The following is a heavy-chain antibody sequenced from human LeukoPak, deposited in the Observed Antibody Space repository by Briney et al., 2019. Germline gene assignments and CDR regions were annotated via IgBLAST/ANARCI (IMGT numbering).Heavy chain of an antibody. J-gene: IGHJ3*02. Sequence: SETLSLTCNVSGGSISSYYWSWIRQAPGKGLEWIGYMYYSGNTNYNPSLKSRVTTSVDSSKNQFSLKLSSVTAADTAVYYCARHTLVGARNAFDIWGQGTLVTVSS. CDR2: MYYSGNT. CDR1: GGSISSYY. CDR3: ARHTLVGARNAFDI. V-gene: IGHV4-59*08. D-gene: IGHD1-26*01.